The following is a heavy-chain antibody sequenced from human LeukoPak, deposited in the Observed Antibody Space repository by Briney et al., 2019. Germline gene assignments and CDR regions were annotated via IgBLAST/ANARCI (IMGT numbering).Heavy chain of an antibody. D-gene: IGHD3/OR15-3a*01. J-gene: IGHJ4*02. CDR2: IYYSGNT. V-gene: IGHV4-39*01. Sequence: SETLSLTCAVSGVSISSSNSYWGWIRQPPGKGLEWIGSIYYSGNTYYNASLKSQVSISIDTSKDQFSLRLTSVTAADTAVYYCARQTGSGLFILPGGQGTLVTVSS. CDR3: ARQTGSGLFILP. CDR1: GVSISSSNSY.